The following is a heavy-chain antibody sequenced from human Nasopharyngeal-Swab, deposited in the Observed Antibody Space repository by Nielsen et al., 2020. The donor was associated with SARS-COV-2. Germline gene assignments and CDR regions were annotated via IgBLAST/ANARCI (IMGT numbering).Heavy chain of an antibody. J-gene: IGHJ4*02. Sequence: GVLKISCAASGFTFSSYWMSWVRQAPGKGLEWVANIKQDGSEKYYVDSVKGRFTISRDNAKNSLYLQMNSLRAEDTAVYYCARALYDYVWGSYRRWYYFDYWGQGTLVTVSS. V-gene: IGHV3-7*01. CDR2: IKQDGSEK. CDR3: ARALYDYVWGSYRRWYYFDY. D-gene: IGHD3-16*02. CDR1: GFTFSSYW.